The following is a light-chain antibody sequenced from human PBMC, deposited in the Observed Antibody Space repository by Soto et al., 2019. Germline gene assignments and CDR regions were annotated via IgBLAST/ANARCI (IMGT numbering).Light chain of an antibody. J-gene: IGKJ1*01. CDR3: QQYSAYRT. CDR2: KAS. V-gene: IGKV1-5*03. CDR1: QSIFRW. Sequence: DIQMTQSPSTLSVSVGDRVTITCRASQSIFRWLAWYHQRPGEAPRLLIYKASTLQSGVPSRFSGSGSGTDFTLTITSLQPEDFGTYSCQQYSAYRTFGQGTRV.